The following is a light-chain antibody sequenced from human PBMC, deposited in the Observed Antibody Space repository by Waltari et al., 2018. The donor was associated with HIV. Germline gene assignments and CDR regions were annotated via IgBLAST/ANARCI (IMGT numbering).Light chain of an antibody. V-gene: IGLV1-47*01. CDR2: KND. CDR1: TPNTGSNY. J-gene: IGLJ3*02. CDR3: AAWDNSLGAWL. Sequence: QSVLPQQPSASGTPGQTVTISCSGSTPNTGSNYVSWCQQFPGTAPRLLIYKNDQRPSGVPDRFSGSKSGTSASLAISWLRSEDEADYYCAAWDNSLGAWLFGGGAKLTVL.